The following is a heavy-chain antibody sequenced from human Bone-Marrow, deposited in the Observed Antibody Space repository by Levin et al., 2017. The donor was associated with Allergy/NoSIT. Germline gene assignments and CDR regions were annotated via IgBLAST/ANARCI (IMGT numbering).Heavy chain of an antibody. CDR1: GFTFSSYA. J-gene: IGHJ2*01. Sequence: GGSLRLSCAASGFTFSSYAMSWVRQAPGKGLEWVSAISGSGGSTYYADSVKGRFTISRDNSKNTLYLQMNSLRAEDTAVYYCAKDRYSYGYYWYFDLWGRGTLVTVSS. CDR2: ISGSGGST. V-gene: IGHV3-23*01. D-gene: IGHD5-18*01. CDR3: AKDRYSYGYYWYFDL.